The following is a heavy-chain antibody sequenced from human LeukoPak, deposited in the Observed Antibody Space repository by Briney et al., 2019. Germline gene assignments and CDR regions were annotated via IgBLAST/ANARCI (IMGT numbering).Heavy chain of an antibody. J-gene: IGHJ3*02. Sequence: GGSLRLSCAASGFTVSSNYMSWVRQAPGKGLEWVSVIYSGGSTYYADSVKGRFTISRDNSKNTLYLQMNSLRAEDTAVYYCARVSSMNLAYCGGDCPADAFDIWGQGTMVTVSS. D-gene: IGHD2-21*02. V-gene: IGHV3-66*01. CDR1: GFTVSSNY. CDR3: ARVSSMNLAYCGGDCPADAFDI. CDR2: IYSGGST.